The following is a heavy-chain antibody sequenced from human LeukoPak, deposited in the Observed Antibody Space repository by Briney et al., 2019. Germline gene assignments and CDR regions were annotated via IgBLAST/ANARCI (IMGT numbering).Heavy chain of an antibody. J-gene: IGHJ5*02. Sequence: SETLSLTCTVSGGSIRSSYYYWGWIRQPPGKGLEWIGSIYDSGSTYYNPSLKSRVTISVDTSKNQFSLKLNSVTAADTAVYYCARVRGTQWLVFDPWGQGTLVTVSS. CDR2: IYDSGST. V-gene: IGHV4-39*01. CDR1: GGSIRSSYYY. CDR3: ARVRGTQWLVFDP. D-gene: IGHD6-19*01.